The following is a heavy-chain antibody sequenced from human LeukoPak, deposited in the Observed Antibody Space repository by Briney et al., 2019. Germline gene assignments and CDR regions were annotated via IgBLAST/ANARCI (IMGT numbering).Heavy chain of an antibody. CDR2: NRDKTKSYSI. D-gene: IGHD1-26*01. CDR1: GFTFSSYA. V-gene: IGHV3-72*01. Sequence: GGSLRLSCAASGFTFSSYAMTWVRQAPGKGLEWVGRNRDKTKSYSIDYAASVKGRFIVSRDDSKSSAYLQLNSLKTEDTAVYYCVRVDMGATSRDAFDIWGQGTMVTVSS. CDR3: VRVDMGATSRDAFDI. J-gene: IGHJ3*02.